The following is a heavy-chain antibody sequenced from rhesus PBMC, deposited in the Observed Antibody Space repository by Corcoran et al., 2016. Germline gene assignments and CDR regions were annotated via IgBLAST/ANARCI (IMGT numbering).Heavy chain of an antibody. V-gene: IGHV4-127*01. D-gene: IGHD3-9*01. CDR2: IGGSSGST. CDR1: GYSISSGYG. CDR3: ARLITVTITNAFDF. Sequence: QVQLQESGPGLVKPSETLSLTCAVSGYSISSGYGWSWIRQPPGRGLEWIGYIGGSSGSTNYNPSLMSRVAISKDTSKNQFSLMLSSVTAADTAVYYCARLITVTITNAFDFWGQGLRVTVSS. J-gene: IGHJ3*01.